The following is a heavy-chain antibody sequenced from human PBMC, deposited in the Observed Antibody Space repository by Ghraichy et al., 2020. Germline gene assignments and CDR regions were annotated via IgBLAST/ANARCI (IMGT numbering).Heavy chain of an antibody. CDR3: ARHRRAAGMVYFDY. D-gene: IGHD6-13*01. CDR1: GGSLSSYY. J-gene: IGHJ4*02. V-gene: IGHV4-4*09. CDR2: IYSSGST. Sequence: SETLSLTCTVSGGSLSSYYWSWIRQPPGKGLEWIGYIYSSGSTNYNASLKSRVTISVDTSKNQFSLKLSSVTAADTAVYYCARHRRAAGMVYFDYWGQGTLVTVSS.